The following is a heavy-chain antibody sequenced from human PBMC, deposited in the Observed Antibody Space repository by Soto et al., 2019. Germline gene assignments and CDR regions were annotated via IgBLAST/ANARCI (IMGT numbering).Heavy chain of an antibody. CDR3: ARGGGVGVAGSAAFDM. Sequence: QLHLVQSGAVVKKPGASVTVSCSASGYPVTAYYMHWVRQAPGRGLEWMGGINPATGAAKYTQTFQGRVTMTRATSTRTGLMEPRGLTSEDTAVFYWARGGGVGVAGSAAFDMWGQGTLVTVSS. D-gene: IGHD3-3*01. CDR1: GYPVTAYY. J-gene: IGHJ3*02. CDR2: INPATGAA. V-gene: IGHV1-2*02.